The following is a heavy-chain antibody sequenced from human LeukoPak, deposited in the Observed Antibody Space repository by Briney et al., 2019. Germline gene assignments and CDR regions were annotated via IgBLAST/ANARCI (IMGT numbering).Heavy chain of an antibody. D-gene: IGHD3-10*01. V-gene: IGHV3-21*01. CDR2: ISSSSSYI. J-gene: IGHJ3*02. Sequence: GGSLRLSCAASGFTFSSYTMNWVRQAPGKGLEWVSHISSSSSYIHYADSVKGRFTISRDNAKNSLYMQMNSLRAEDTAVYYCARDPRMVRGITAFDIWGQGTMVTVSS. CDR1: GFTFSSYT. CDR3: ARDPRMVRGITAFDI.